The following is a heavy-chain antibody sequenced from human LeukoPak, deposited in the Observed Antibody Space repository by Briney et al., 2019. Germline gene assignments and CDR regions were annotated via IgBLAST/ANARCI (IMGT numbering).Heavy chain of an antibody. V-gene: IGHV3-74*01. D-gene: IGHD2-21*02. Sequence: GGSLRLSCAASGLTFSGYDMHWVRQAPGERLVWVSFINADGTITKYADSVKGRFTISRDNAKSTVYLQMNGLRAEDTAMYYCVRLAVTDTNYWGQGSLVTVSS. J-gene: IGHJ4*02. CDR3: VRLAVTDTNY. CDR1: GLTFSGYD. CDR2: INADGTIT.